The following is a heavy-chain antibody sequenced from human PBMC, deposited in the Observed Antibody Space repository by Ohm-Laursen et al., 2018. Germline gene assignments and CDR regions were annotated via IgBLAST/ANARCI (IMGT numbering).Heavy chain of an antibody. D-gene: IGHD6-19*01. CDR2: ISGSGGST. CDR1: GFTFSSYA. J-gene: IGHJ4*02. Sequence: SLRLSCAASGFTFSSYAMSWVRQAPGKGLEWVSAISGSGGSTYYADSVKGRFTISRDNSKNTLYLQMNSLRAEDTAVYYCARSGVAVAGYFDYWGQGTLVTVSS. CDR3: ARSGVAVAGYFDY. V-gene: IGHV3-23*01.